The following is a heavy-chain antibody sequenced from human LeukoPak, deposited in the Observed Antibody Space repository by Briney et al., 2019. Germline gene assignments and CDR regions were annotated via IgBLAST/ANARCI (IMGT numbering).Heavy chain of an antibody. V-gene: IGHV3-30*02. Sequence: PGGSLRLSCAASGFTFSSYGMHWVRQAPGKGLEWVAFIRYDGSNKYYADSVKGRFTISRDNSKNTLYLQMNSLRAEDTAVYYCAKGPSSWSLYYFDYWGQGTLVTVSS. CDR2: IRYDGSNK. D-gene: IGHD6-13*01. CDR1: GFTFSSYG. CDR3: AKGPSSWSLYYFDY. J-gene: IGHJ4*02.